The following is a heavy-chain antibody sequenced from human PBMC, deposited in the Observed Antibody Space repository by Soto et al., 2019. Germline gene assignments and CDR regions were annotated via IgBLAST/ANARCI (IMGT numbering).Heavy chain of an antibody. Sequence: HPGGSLRLSCAASGFTFSSYAMHWVRQAPGKGLEWVAVISYDGSNKYYADSVKGRFTISRDNSKNTLYLQMNSLRAEDTAVYYCARGSLIYDYVWGSYLNYWGQGTLVTVSS. D-gene: IGHD3-16*02. CDR1: GFTFSSYA. J-gene: IGHJ4*02. V-gene: IGHV3-30-3*01. CDR2: ISYDGSNK. CDR3: ARGSLIYDYVWGSYLNY.